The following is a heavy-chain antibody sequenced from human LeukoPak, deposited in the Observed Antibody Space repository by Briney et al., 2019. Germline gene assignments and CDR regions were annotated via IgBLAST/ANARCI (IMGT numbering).Heavy chain of an antibody. CDR1: GGSMSGYY. CDR3: ARVTSGAFDI. V-gene: IGHV4-4*07. CDR2: IYDSGST. Sequence: SETLSLTCTVSGGSMSGYYWIWIRQPAGKGLEWVGRIYDSGSTNYNPSLKSRVTMSVDTSKNQFSLKLSSVTAADTAIYYCARVTSGAFDIRGQGTMVTVSS. J-gene: IGHJ3*02.